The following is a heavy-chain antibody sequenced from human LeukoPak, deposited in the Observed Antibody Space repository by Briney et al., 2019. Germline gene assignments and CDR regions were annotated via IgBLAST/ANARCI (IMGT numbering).Heavy chain of an antibody. V-gene: IGHV3-23*01. CDR3: AKTGDCTGGVCYVSDYFDY. CDR1: GFTFSSYA. Sequence: PGGSLRLSCAASGFTFSSYAMSWVRQAPGKGLEWVSAISGSGGSTYYADSVKGRFTISRENSKNTLYLQMNSLRAEDTAVYYCAKTGDCTGGVCYVSDYFDYWGQGTLVTVSS. CDR2: ISGSGGST. D-gene: IGHD2-8*02. J-gene: IGHJ4*02.